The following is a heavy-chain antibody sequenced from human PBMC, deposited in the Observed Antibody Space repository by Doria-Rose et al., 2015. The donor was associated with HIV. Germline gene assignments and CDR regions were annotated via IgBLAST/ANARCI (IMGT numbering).Heavy chain of an antibody. CDR2: IFSDDAR. CDR3: ARIKSSRWYHKYYFDF. V-gene: IGHV2-26*01. J-gene: IGHJ4*02. Sequence: QVTLKESGPVLVKPTETLTLTCTVSGVSLSSPGMGVSWIRQPPGKALEWLANIFSDDARSYKSSLKSRLTISRVTSNGQVVLTMTDMDPVDTATYYCARIKSSRWYHKYYFDFWGQGTRVIVSA. D-gene: IGHD6-13*01. CDR1: GVSLSSPGMG.